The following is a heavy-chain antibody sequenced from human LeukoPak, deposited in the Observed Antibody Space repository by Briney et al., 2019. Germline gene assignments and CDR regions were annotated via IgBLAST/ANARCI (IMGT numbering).Heavy chain of an antibody. V-gene: IGHV1-69*04. J-gene: IGHJ4*02. CDR2: IIPILGIA. CDR1: GGTFSSYA. Sequence: ASVKVSCKASGGTFSSYAISWVRQAPGQGLEWMGRIIPILGIANYAQKFRGRVTITADKSTSTAYMELSSLRSEDTAVYYCARDFSRFVVPAAIFDYWGQGTLVTVSS. D-gene: IGHD2-2*01. CDR3: ARDFSRFVVPAAIFDY.